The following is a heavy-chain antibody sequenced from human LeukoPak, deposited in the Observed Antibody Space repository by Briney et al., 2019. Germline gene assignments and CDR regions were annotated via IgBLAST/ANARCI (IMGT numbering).Heavy chain of an antibody. CDR2: ISNSGATT. J-gene: IGHJ4*02. CDR3: AKEELYSYGSGTYYTLAPFDY. CDR1: GYIFSSYA. D-gene: IGHD3-10*01. V-gene: IGHV3-23*01. Sequence: GGSLRLSCEASGYIFSSYAMSWVRQAPGKGLEWVSVISNSGATTDYADSVKGRFTISRDNSKNTLSLQMNSLRAEDTAVYYCAKEELYSYGSGTYYTLAPFDYWGQGTLVTVSS.